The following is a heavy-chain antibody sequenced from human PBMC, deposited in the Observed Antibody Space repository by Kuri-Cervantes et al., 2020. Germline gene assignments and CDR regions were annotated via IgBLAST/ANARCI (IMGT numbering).Heavy chain of an antibody. CDR1: GGSISSYY. Sequence: ESLKISCTVSGGSISSYYWSWIWQPAGKGLEWIGRIYTSGSTNYNPSLKSRVTMSVDTSKNQFSLKLSSVTAADTAVYYCARGWEDGDYFGYYYCGMDVWGQGTTVTVSS. J-gene: IGHJ6*02. V-gene: IGHV4-4*07. D-gene: IGHD4-17*01. CDR2: IYTSGST. CDR3: ARGWEDGDYFGYYYCGMDV.